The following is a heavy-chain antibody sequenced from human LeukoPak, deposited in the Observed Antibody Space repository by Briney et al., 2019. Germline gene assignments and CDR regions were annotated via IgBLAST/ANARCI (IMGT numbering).Heavy chain of an antibody. J-gene: IGHJ5*02. Sequence: GGSLRLSCAASGFTFSSYGMHWVRQAPGKGLEWVAFIRYDGSNKYYADSVKGRFTISRDDSKNTLYLQMNSLRAEDTAVYYCAKDTTPPKAGFDPWGQGTLVTVSS. CDR1: GFTFSSYG. CDR2: IRYDGSNK. V-gene: IGHV3-30*02. CDR3: AKDTTPPKAGFDP. D-gene: IGHD1-14*01.